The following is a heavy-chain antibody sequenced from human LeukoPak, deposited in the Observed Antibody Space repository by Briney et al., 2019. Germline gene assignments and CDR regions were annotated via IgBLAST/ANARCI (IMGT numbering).Heavy chain of an antibody. D-gene: IGHD3-10*01. CDR2: IHHSGST. CDR3: AREESYYGSVYFDY. Sequence: TSETLSLTCTVSGYSISSGYYWDWIRQPPGEGLEWIGSIHHSGSTYYNPSLKSRVTISVDTSKNQFSLKLSSVTAADTAVYYCAREESYYGSVYFDYWGQGTLVTVSS. CDR1: GYSISSGYY. J-gene: IGHJ4*02. V-gene: IGHV4-38-2*02.